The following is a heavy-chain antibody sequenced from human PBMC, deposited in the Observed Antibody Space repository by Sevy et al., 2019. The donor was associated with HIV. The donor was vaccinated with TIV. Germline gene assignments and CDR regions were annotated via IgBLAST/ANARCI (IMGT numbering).Heavy chain of an antibody. V-gene: IGHV3-30-3*01. CDR3: AKGADYYDSSGYYYGAFDI. CDR1: GFTFSSYA. J-gene: IGHJ3*02. Sequence: GGSLRLSCAASGFTFSSYAMHWVRQAPDKGLEWVAVISYDGSNKYYADSVKGRFTISRDNSKNTLYLQMNSLRAEDTAVYYCAKGADYYDSSGYYYGAFDIWGQGTMVTVSS. D-gene: IGHD3-22*01. CDR2: ISYDGSNK.